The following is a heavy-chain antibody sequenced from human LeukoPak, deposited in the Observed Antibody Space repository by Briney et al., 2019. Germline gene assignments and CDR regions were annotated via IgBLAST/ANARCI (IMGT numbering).Heavy chain of an antibody. Sequence: SETLSLTCTVSGGSIRSYYWSWIRQPPGKGLEWIGYIYYSGSTNYNPSLKSRVTISVDTSKNQFSLKLSSVTAADTAVYYCARASVGATTWFDPWGQGTLVTVSS. J-gene: IGHJ5*02. CDR3: ARASVGATTWFDP. CDR1: GGSIRSYY. D-gene: IGHD1-26*01. V-gene: IGHV4-59*01. CDR2: IYYSGST.